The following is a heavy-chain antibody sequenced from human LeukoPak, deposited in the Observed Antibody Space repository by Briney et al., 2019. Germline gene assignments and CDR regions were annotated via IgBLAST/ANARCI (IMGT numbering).Heavy chain of an antibody. Sequence: ASVKVSCKASGYTFTSYDINWVRQATGQGLEWMGWMNPNSGNTGYAQKFQGRVTMTRNTSISTAYMELSSLRSEDTAVYYCARSVYAIFYCYYMDVWGKGTTVTVSS. V-gene: IGHV1-8*01. CDR2: MNPNSGNT. CDR1: GYTFTSYD. CDR3: ARSVYAIFYCYYMDV. J-gene: IGHJ6*03. D-gene: IGHD2-8*01.